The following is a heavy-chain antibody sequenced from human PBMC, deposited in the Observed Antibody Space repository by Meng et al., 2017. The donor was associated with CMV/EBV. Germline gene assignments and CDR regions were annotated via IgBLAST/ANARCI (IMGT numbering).Heavy chain of an antibody. CDR2: IKQDGSEK. D-gene: IGHD2/OR15-2a*01. V-gene: IGHV3-7*01. Sequence: GGSLRLSCAASGFTFSSYWMSWVRQAPGKGLEWVANIKQDGSEKYYVDSVKGRFTIYRDNAKNSLYLQMNSLRAKDTAVYYCARVRRNIHFDYWGQGTLVTVSS. J-gene: IGHJ4*02. CDR1: GFTFSSYW. CDR3: ARVRRNIHFDY.